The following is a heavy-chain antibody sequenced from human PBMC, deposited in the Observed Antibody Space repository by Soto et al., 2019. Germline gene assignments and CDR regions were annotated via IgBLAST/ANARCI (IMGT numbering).Heavy chain of an antibody. D-gene: IGHD1-7*01. CDR3: AKDRRAGGNYGFYSDF. J-gene: IGHJ4*02. V-gene: IGHV3-23*01. Sequence: EMQLLESGGGLEQPGGSLRLSCAVSGFTFSSYGMTWVRQAPGKGLEWISFSSATGSGTYYADSVKGRFTISRDNSKNTLYLQMTSLRADDTAVYYCAKDRRAGGNYGFYSDFWGQGALVIVSS. CDR2: SSATGSGT. CDR1: GFTFSSYG.